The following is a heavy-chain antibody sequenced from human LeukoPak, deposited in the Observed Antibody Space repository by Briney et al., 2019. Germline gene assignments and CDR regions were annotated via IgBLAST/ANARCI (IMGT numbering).Heavy chain of an antibody. V-gene: IGHV4-59*01. CDR2: IYYSGST. Sequence: SETLSLTCTVSGDSISSYYWSWIRQPPGKGLEWIGYIYYSGSTNYNPSLRSRLTISVDTSKNQFSLKLSSVAAADTAVYYCARGENPLNVHIAIIDYWGQGTLVTVSS. D-gene: IGHD6-13*01. CDR1: GDSISSYY. CDR3: ARGENPLNVHIAIIDY. J-gene: IGHJ4*02.